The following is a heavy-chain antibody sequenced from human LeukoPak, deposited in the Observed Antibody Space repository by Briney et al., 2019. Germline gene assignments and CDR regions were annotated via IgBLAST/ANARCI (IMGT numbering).Heavy chain of an antibody. CDR3: AITAAYYYDSSDYGYPDY. D-gene: IGHD3-22*01. CDR1: GYSISSGYY. V-gene: IGHV4-38-2*01. J-gene: IGHJ4*02. CDR2: IYHSGST. Sequence: PSETLSLTCAVSGYSISSGYYWGWIRQPPGKGLEWIGRIYHSGSTYYNPSLKSRVTISVDTSNNQFSLKLSSVTAADTAVYYCAITAAYYYDSSDYGYPDYWGQGTLVTVSS.